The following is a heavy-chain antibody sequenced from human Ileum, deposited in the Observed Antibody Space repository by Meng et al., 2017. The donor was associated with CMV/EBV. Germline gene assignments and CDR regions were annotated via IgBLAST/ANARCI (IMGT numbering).Heavy chain of an antibody. CDR1: GYTFNAYH. D-gene: IGHD6-19*01. CDR3: ARPYTSGWSNWFDP. V-gene: IGHV1-2*02. J-gene: IGHJ5*02. Sequence: QAPLVQSGAEVKKPGASVKVSCKASGYTFNAYHVHWVRQAPGQGLEWMGWINPNSGGTKYAQKFRGRVTLTRDTSISTVYMDLTTITSDDTAVYYCARPYTSGWSNWFDPWGQGTLVTVSS. CDR2: INPNSGGT.